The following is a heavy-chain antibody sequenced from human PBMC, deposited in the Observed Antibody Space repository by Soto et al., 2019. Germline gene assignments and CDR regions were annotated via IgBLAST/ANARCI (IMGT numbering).Heavy chain of an antibody. D-gene: IGHD2-21*02. CDR3: ARSQEWYDRAYGGDYVYYYYGMDV. J-gene: IGHJ6*02. Sequence: SETLSLTCTVSGGSISSYYWSWIRQPPGKGLEWIGYIYYSGSTNYNPSLKSRVTISVDTSKNQFSLKLSSVTAADTAVYYCARSQEWYDRAYGGDYVYYYYGMDVWGQGTTVTVSS. CDR1: GGSISSYY. V-gene: IGHV4-59*01. CDR2: IYYSGST.